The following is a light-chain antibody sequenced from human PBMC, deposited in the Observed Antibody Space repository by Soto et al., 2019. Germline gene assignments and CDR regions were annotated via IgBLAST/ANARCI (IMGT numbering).Light chain of an antibody. CDR1: SSDVGSYNL. CDR3: CSYAGSSTHVV. V-gene: IGLV2-23*01. Sequence: QSALTQPASVSGSPGQSITISCTGTSSDVGSYNLVSWYQQHPGKAPKLMIYEGSKRPSGVSNRFSGSKSSNTASLTISGLQAEDDADYYCCSYAGSSTHVVFGGGTKLTVL. J-gene: IGLJ2*01. CDR2: EGS.